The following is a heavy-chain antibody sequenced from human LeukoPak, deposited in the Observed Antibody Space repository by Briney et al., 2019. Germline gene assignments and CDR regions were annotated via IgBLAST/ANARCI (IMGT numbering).Heavy chain of an antibody. CDR2: INHSGST. J-gene: IGHJ5*02. CDR1: GGSFSGYY. Sequence: SSETLSLTCAVYGGSFSGYYWSWIRQPPGKGLEWIGEINHSGSTNYNPSLKSRVAISVDTSKNQFSLKLSSVTAADTAVYYCARVSNTEQQLGWFDPWGQGTLVTVSS. V-gene: IGHV4-34*01. CDR3: ARVSNTEQQLGWFDP. D-gene: IGHD6-13*01.